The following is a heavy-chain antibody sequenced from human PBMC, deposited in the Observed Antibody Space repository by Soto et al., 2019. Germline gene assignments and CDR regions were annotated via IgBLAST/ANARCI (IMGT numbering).Heavy chain of an antibody. D-gene: IGHD6-13*01. V-gene: IGHV3-30*18. Sequence: QVQLVESGGGVVQPGRSLRLSCAASGFTFSINGMHWVRQAPGKGLEWVAVISYDGMSKYYGDSVKGRFTISRDNSKNTLYLQINSLRAEATAVYYCTKGGYSSTWFNPGDAWGQGTLVTVSS. CDR2: ISYDGMSK. CDR1: GFTFSING. CDR3: TKGGYSSTWFNPGDA. J-gene: IGHJ5*02.